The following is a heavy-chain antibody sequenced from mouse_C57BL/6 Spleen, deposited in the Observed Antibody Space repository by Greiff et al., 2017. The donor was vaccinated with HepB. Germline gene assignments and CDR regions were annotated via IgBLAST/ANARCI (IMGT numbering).Heavy chain of an antibody. CDR2: ISYDGSN. Sequence: EVKLMESGPGLVKPSQSLSLTCSVTGYSITSGYYWNWIRQFPGNKLEWMGYISYDGSNNYNPSLKNRISITRDTSKNQFFLKLNSVTTEDTATYYCARDNYSNYGDYWGQGTTLTVSS. CDR3: ARDNYSNYGDY. V-gene: IGHV3-6*01. CDR1: GYSITSGYY. D-gene: IGHD2-5*01. J-gene: IGHJ2*01.